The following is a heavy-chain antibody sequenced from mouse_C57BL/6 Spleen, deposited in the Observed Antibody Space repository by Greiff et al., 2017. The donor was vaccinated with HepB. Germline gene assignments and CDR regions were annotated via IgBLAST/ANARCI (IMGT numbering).Heavy chain of an antibody. J-gene: IGHJ2*01. CDR1: GYAFSSSW. CDR2: IYPGDGDT. Sequence: VQLQQSGPELVKPGASVKISCKASGYAFSSSWMNWVKQRPGKGLEWIGRIYPGDGDTNYNGKFKGKATLTADKSSSTAYMQLSSLTSEDSAVYFCARGGDENYYFDYWGQGTTLTVSS. V-gene: IGHV1-82*01. CDR3: ARGGDENYYFDY. D-gene: IGHD3-3*01.